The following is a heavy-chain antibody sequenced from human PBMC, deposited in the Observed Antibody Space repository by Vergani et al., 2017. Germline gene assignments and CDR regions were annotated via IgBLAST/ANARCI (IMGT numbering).Heavy chain of an antibody. D-gene: IGHD3-22*01. CDR2: IVVGSGNT. J-gene: IGHJ4*02. Sequence: QMQLVQSGPEVKKPGTSVKVSCKASGFTFTSSAMQWVQQARGQRLEWIGWIVVGSGNTNYAQKFQERVTITRDMSTSTAYMELSSLRSEDTAVYYCAAGAWRNSYYYDSSGYPDPFDYWGQGTLVTVSS. V-gene: IGHV1-58*02. CDR3: AAGAWRNSYYYDSSGYPDPFDY. CDR1: GFTFTSSA.